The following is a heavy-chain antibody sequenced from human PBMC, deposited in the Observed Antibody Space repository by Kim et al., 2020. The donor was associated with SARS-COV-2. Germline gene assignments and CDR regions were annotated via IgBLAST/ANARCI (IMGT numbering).Heavy chain of an antibody. V-gene: IGHV5-51*01. CDR1: GYSFTSYW. J-gene: IGHJ5*02. CDR2: IYPGDSDT. CDR3: ARRPRWSCSGGSCYGIDP. D-gene: IGHD2-15*01. Sequence: GESLQISCKGSGYSFTSYWIGWVRQMPGKGLEWMGIIYPGDSDTRYSPSFQGQVTISADKSISTAYLQWSSLKASDTAMYYCARRPRWSCSGGSCYGIDPWGQGTLVTVSS.